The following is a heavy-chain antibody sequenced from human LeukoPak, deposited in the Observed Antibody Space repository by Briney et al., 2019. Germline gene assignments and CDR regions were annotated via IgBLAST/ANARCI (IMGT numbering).Heavy chain of an antibody. D-gene: IGHD6-19*01. V-gene: IGHV3-7*01. J-gene: IGHJ4*02. CDR3: VSGRDSGY. CDR2: IKQDGSKF. CDR1: GFTFSSYW. Sequence: GGSLRLSCAASGFTFSSYWMNWARQAPGKGLEWVANIKQDGSKFSYVDSVKGRFTISRDNAKNSLYLQMNSLRVEDTAVYYCVSGRDSGYWGQGTLVIVSS.